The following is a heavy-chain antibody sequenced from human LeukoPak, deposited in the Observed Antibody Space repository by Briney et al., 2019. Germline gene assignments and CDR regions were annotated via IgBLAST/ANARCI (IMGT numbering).Heavy chain of an antibody. Sequence: GGSLRLSCAASGFTFSSYSMNWVRQAPGKGLEWVSSISSSSSYIYYADSVKGRFTISRDNAKNSLYLQMNSLRAEDTAVYYCARAYRTDALWYYDFWSGYYYFDYWGQGTLVTVSS. CDR2: ISSSSSYI. CDR1: GFTFSSYS. D-gene: IGHD3-3*01. CDR3: ARAYRTDALWYYDFWSGYYYFDY. V-gene: IGHV3-21*01. J-gene: IGHJ4*02.